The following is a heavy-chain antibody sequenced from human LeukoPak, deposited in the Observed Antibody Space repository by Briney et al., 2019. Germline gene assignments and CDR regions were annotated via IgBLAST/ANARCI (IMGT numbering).Heavy chain of an antibody. CDR2: ISGSGTST. CDR1: GFTFGSSA. Sequence: GGSLGLSCAASGFTFGSSAMTWVCQAPGKGLEWVAAISGSGTSTYYADSVKGRFTISRDNSKNTLYVQVNSLGTEDTAAYYCAKGSYYDSSGSFYLDYWGQGTLVTVSS. J-gene: IGHJ4*02. D-gene: IGHD3-22*01. V-gene: IGHV3-23*01. CDR3: AKGSYYDSSGSFYLDY.